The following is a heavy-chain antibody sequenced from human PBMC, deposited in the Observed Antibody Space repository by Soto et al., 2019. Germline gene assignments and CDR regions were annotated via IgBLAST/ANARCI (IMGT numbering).Heavy chain of an antibody. Sequence: SQTLSLTCTVSGGSISSGDYYWSWIRQPPGKGLEWIGYIYYSGSTYYNPSLKSRVTISVDTSKNQFSLKLSSVTAADTAVYYCARDKEYYYDSSGYGSWGQGTLGIVST. D-gene: IGHD3-22*01. J-gene: IGHJ5*02. CDR3: ARDKEYYYDSSGYGS. V-gene: IGHV4-30-4*01. CDR1: GGSISSGDYY. CDR2: IYYSGST.